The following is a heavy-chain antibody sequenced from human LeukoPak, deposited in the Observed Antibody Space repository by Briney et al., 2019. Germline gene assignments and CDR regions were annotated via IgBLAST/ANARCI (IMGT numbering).Heavy chain of an antibody. V-gene: IGHV1-18*01. D-gene: IGHD3-22*01. CDR1: GYTFTNYG. CDR3: ARQHSSGYYSPHYYYGMDV. CDR2: ISAYNGNT. J-gene: IGHJ6*02. Sequence: ASVKVSCKTSGYTFTNYGISWVRQAPGLGLEWMGWISAYNGNTNYAQKLQGRVTMTTETSTSTAYMELRSLRSDDTAVYYCARQHSSGYYSPHYYYGMDVWGQGTTVTVSS.